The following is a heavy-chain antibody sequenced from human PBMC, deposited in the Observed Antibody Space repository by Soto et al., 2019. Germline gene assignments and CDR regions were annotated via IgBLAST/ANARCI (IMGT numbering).Heavy chain of an antibody. CDR1: GYTFTSYD. D-gene: IGHD3-3*01. V-gene: IGHV1-8*01. CDR3: ARAGKITIFGGVIMPYNWFDP. Sequence: ASVKVSCKASGYTFTSYDINWVRQATGQGLEWMGWMNPNSGNTGYAQKFQGRVTMTRNTSISTAYMELSSLRSEDTAVYYCARAGKITIFGGVIMPYNWFDPWGQGTLVTVSS. CDR2: MNPNSGNT. J-gene: IGHJ5*02.